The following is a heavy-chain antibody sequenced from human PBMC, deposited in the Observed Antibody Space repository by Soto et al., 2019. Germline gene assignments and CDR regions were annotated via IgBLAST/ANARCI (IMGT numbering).Heavy chain of an antibody. CDR2: ISGSGGST. CDR3: AKGTRGSYNWFDP. V-gene: IGHV3-23*01. CDR1: GFTFSSYA. D-gene: IGHD1-26*01. Sequence: GGSLRLSCAASGFTFSSYAMSWVRQAPGKGREWVSAISGSGGSTYYAHSVKGRFTISRDNSKNTLYLQMNSLRAEDTAGYYCAKGTRGSYNWFDPWGQGTLVTVSS. J-gene: IGHJ5*02.